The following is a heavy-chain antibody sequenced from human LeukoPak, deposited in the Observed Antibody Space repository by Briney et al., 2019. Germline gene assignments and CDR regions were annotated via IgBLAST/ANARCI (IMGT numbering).Heavy chain of an antibody. CDR2: ISGSGGST. CDR3: AKAKYSSSSDLLDY. J-gene: IGHJ4*02. CDR1: GFTFSSYA. V-gene: IGHV3-23*01. Sequence: GGSLRLSCAASGFTFSSYAMTWVRQVPGKGLEWVSAISGSGGSTYYAASVKGRFTISRDISKNTLFLQMNSLRADDTAVYYCAKAKYSSSSDLLDYWGQGTLVTVSS. D-gene: IGHD6-6*01.